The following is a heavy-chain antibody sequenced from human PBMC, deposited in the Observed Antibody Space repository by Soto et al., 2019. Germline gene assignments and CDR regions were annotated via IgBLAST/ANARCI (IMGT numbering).Heavy chain of an antibody. D-gene: IGHD5-12*01. CDR3: ARVWLEGVATIADY. V-gene: IGHV3-11*01. CDR1: GFTFSDYY. J-gene: IGHJ4*02. CDR2: ISSSGSTI. Sequence: PGGSLRLSCAASGFTFSDYYMSWIRQAPGKGLEWVSYISSSGSTIYYADSVKGRFTISRDNAKNSLYLQMNSLRAEDTAVYYRARVWLEGVATIADYWGQGTLVTVSS.